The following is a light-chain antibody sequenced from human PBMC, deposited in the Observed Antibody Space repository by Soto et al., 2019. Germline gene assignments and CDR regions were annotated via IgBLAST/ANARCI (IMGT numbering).Light chain of an antibody. Sequence: DIVMTPSQDSLAVSLGERATINCKSSQSVLYKNKNDWAWYQQKPGQHPKLLISCASTRESGVPDRFSGSGSVTDFTLTISSLQAEDGAVYYCQQYYGTPFTFGPGTKVDIK. CDR3: QQYYGTPFT. J-gene: IGKJ3*01. CDR1: QSVLYKNKND. V-gene: IGKV4-1*01. CDR2: CAS.